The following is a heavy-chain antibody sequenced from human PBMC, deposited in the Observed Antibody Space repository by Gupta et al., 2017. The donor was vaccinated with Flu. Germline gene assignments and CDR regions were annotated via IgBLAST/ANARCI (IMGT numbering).Heavy chain of an antibody. CDR3: ARRDRMAVAGNRYYYGMDV. D-gene: IGHD6-19*01. CDR1: GFTFSSYE. CDR2: ISSSGSTI. J-gene: IGHJ6*02. Sequence: EVQLVESGGGLVQPGGSLRLSCAASGFTFSSYEMNWVRQAPVKGLEWVSYISSSGSTIYYADSVKGRFTISRDNAKNSLYLQMNSLRAEDTAVYYCARRDRMAVAGNRYYYGMDVWGQGTTVTVSS. V-gene: IGHV3-48*03.